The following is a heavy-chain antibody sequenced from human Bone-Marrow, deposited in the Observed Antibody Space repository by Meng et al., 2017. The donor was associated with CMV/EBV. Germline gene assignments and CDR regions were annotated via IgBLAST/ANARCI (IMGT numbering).Heavy chain of an antibody. Sequence: SETLSLTCPVSGCSISSYYWSWIRQLPGKGLEWIGYIYDSGSTNYNPPLKSRVTISVDTSKNQFSLKLRSVTAADTAVYYCACSYSSSSGWGYFYYWGQGTLVTVSS. CDR3: ACSYSSSSGWGYFYY. CDR2: IYDSGST. D-gene: IGHD6-6*01. J-gene: IGHJ4*02. V-gene: IGHV4-59*01. CDR1: GCSISSYY.